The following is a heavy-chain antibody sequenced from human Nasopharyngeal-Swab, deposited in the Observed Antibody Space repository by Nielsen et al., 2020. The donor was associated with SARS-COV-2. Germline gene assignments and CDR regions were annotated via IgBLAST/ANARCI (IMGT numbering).Heavy chain of an antibody. CDR2: IKQDGSEK. CDR1: GFTFSGYW. D-gene: IGHD3-22*01. J-gene: IGHJ6*03. V-gene: IGHV3-7*01. CDR3: ARAYYDSEVSGYYYYYMDV. Sequence: GGSLRLSCAASGFTFSGYWMSWVRQAPGKGLEWVANIKQDGSEKYYVDSVKGRFTISRDNAKNSLYLQMNSLRAEDTAVYYCARAYYDSEVSGYYYYYMDVWGKGTTVTVSS.